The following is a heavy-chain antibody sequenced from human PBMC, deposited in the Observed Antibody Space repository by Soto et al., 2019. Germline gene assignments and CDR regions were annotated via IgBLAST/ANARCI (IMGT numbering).Heavy chain of an antibody. J-gene: IGHJ4*02. V-gene: IGHV3-33*01. Sequence: PGGSLRLSCAASGFTFSSYGMHWVRQAPGKGLEWVAVIWYDGSNKYYADSVKGRFTISRDNSKNTLYLQMNSLRAEDTAVYYCARDLMYSSSSSFDYWGQGTLVTVS. CDR1: GFTFSSYG. D-gene: IGHD6-6*01. CDR3: ARDLMYSSSSSFDY. CDR2: IWYDGSNK.